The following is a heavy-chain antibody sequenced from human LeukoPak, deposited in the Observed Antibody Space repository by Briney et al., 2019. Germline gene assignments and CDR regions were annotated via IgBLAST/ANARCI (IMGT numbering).Heavy chain of an antibody. CDR2: SSANNGNA. CDR3: ARASLVLMVYAATDYFDY. V-gene: IGHV1-18*01. J-gene: IGHJ4*02. Sequence: ASVKVSCKASGYTFTKYGISWVRQAPGQGLEWMGWSSANNGNANYAQKLQGRVTMTTDTSTSTAYMELRSLRSDDTAVYYCARASLVLMVYAATDYFDYWGQGTLVTVSS. D-gene: IGHD2-8*01. CDR1: GYTFTKYG.